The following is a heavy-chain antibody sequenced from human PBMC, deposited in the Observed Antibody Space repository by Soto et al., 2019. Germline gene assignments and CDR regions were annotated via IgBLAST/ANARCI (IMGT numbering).Heavy chain of an antibody. D-gene: IGHD2-2*02. CDR2: ISGSGGST. Sequence: RGSLRLSCAASGFTFSSYAMSWVRQAPGKGLEWVSAISGSGGSTYYADSVKGRFTISRDNSQNTLYLQMNSLRAEDTAVYYCAKVDCSSTSCYTPDYYYYGMDVWGQGTTVTVSS. CDR1: GFTFSSYA. V-gene: IGHV3-23*01. CDR3: AKVDCSSTSCYTPDYYYYGMDV. J-gene: IGHJ6*02.